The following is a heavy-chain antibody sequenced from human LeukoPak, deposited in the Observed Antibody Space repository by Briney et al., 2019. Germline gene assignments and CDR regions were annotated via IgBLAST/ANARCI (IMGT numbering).Heavy chain of an antibody. J-gene: IGHJ4*02. CDR2: ISGSGGTT. CDR1: GFTFSSYA. Sequence: GGSLRLSCAASGFTFSSYAMSWVRQAPGKGLEWVSAISGSGGTTYYADSVKGRFTISRDNSKITLYLQMNSLRAEDTAVYYCAKAVVVVPAATPFDYWGQGTLVTVSS. CDR3: AKAVVVVPAATPFDY. D-gene: IGHD2-2*01. V-gene: IGHV3-23*01.